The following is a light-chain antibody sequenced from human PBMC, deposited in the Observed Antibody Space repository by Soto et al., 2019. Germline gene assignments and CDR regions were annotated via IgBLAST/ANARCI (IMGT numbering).Light chain of an antibody. CDR3: SAYRRGIIV. CDR2: EID. CDR1: NNDVGGHMY. Sequence: QSALTQPASVSGSPGQSITISCTGTNNDVGGHMYVSWYQHQAGKVPKLVIYEIDNRPSGVSDRFSGSKSGNTASLTISGLQAEDEAAYYCSAYRRGIIVFGGGTKLTVL. V-gene: IGLV2-14*01. J-gene: IGLJ2*01.